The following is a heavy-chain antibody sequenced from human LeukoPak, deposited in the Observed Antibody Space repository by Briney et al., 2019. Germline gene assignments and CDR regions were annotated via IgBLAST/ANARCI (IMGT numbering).Heavy chain of an antibody. J-gene: IGHJ4*02. CDR1: GGSISSYY. CDR2: IYYSGST. CDR3: ARGTIVADALDY. V-gene: IGHV4-59*01. D-gene: IGHD3-22*01. Sequence: TSETLSLTCTVSGGSISSYYWSWIRQPPGKGLEWIGYIYYSGSTNYNPSLKSRVTISVDTSKNQFSLKLSSVTAADTAVYYCARGTIVADALDYWGQGTLVTVSS.